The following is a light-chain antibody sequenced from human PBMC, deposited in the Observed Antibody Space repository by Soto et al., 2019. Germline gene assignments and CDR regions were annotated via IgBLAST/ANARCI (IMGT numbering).Light chain of an antibody. J-gene: IGKJ1*01. V-gene: IGKV1-13*02. CDR3: QQFNSYPRT. Sequence: AIQLTQSPSSLSASVGDRVTITCRASQGISSALAWYQQKPGKAPKLLIYDASSLESGVPSRFSGRGSGTDFTLTISSLQPEDFATYYFQQFNSYPRTFGQGTKVEIK. CDR1: QGISSA. CDR2: DAS.